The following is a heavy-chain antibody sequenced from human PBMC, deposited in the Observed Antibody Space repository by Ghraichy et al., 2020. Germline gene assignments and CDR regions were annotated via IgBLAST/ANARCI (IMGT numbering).Heavy chain of an antibody. Sequence: GESLNISCVASGLTISSNYMSWVRQAPGKGLEWVSVMYAGGSTYYPDSVRGRFTISRDNSKNTLYLQMNSLRADDTAVYYCARERGDSQTSYFDYWGQGTLVTVSS. D-gene: IGHD4-17*01. V-gene: IGHV3-53*01. CDR2: MYAGGST. CDR1: GLTISSNY. CDR3: ARERGDSQTSYFDY. J-gene: IGHJ4*02.